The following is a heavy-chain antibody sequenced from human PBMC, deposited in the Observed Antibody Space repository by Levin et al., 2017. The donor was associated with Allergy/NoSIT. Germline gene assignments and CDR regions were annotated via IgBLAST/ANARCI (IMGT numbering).Heavy chain of an antibody. V-gene: IGHV3-30*18. CDR2: ISYDGSNK. J-gene: IGHJ5*02. Sequence: LSLTCAASGFTFSSYGMHWVRQAPGKGLEWVAVISYDGSNKYYADSMKGRFTISRDNSKNTLYLQMNSLRAEDTAMYYCAKDPFDPWGQGTLVTVSS. CDR1: GFTFSSYG. CDR3: AKDPFDP.